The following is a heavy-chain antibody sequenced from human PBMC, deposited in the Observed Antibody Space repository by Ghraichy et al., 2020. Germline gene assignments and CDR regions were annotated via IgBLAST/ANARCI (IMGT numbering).Heavy chain of an antibody. CDR3: VHLARAYNGHDYLPYYFDC. J-gene: IGHJ4*02. Sequence: SGPTLVKPTQTLTLTCTFSGFSLRTTGAGVGWIRQPPGKAPEWLALIYWNDDKRSSPSLGSRLTITKDTSRNRVVLTMTNLDPVDTATYYCVHLARAYNGHDYLPYYFDCWVLGTLVTHCS. V-gene: IGHV2-5*01. D-gene: IGHD5-12*01. CDR1: GFSLRTTGAG. CDR2: IYWNDDK.